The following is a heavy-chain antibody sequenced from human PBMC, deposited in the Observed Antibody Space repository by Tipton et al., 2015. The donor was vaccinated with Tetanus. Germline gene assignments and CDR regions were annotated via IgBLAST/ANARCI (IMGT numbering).Heavy chain of an antibody. CDR3: AREADCSGGSCFSGDFDT. D-gene: IGHD2-15*01. V-gene: IGHV3-33*01. J-gene: IGHJ4*02. CDR2: SWYDGTDK. Sequence: SLRLSCAASGFIFSSYGIHRVRQAPGKGLEWVAVSWYDGTDKYYADSVKGRFTISRDNSKNTLYLQMNSLRAEDTAVYYCAREADCSGGSCFSGDFDTWGQGTQVTVSS. CDR1: GFIFSSYG.